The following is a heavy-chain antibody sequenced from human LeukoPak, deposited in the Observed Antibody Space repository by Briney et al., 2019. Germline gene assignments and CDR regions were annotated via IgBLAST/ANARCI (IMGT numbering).Heavy chain of an antibody. CDR2: IKLDVSET. D-gene: IGHD3-10*01. J-gene: IGHJ3*01. Sequence: GGSLRLSCTASGFTFSSYWMTWVRQAPGKGLEWVANIKLDVSETYYVDSVRGRFTISRDNTKNSLYLQMDSLRAEDTAVYYCARKGNAFDFWGQGTMVTVSS. CDR1: GFTFSSYW. CDR3: ARKGNAFDF. V-gene: IGHV3-7*01.